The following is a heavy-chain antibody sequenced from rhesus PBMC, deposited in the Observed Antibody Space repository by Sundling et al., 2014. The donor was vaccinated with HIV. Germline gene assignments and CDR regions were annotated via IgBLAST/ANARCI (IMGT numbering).Heavy chain of an antibody. CDR1: GGSINSNY. D-gene: IGHD3-16*01. CDR2: IYGSGSST. CDR3: ARGAGGSYFDY. J-gene: IGHJ4*01. V-gene: IGHV4-169*01. Sequence: QVQLQESGPGLVKPSETLSLTCAVSGGSINSNYWSWIRQAPGKGLEWIGYIYGSGSSTNYNPSLKSRVTLSVDTSKNQFSLKLSSVTAADTAVYYCARGAGGSYFDYWGQGVLVTVSS.